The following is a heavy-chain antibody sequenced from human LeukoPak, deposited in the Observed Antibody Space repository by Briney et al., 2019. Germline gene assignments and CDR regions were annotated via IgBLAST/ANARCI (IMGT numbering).Heavy chain of an antibody. D-gene: IGHD3-22*01. J-gene: IGHJ4*02. CDR2: MNPNSGNT. Sequence: GASVKVSCKASGYTFTSYDINWVRQATGQGLEWMGWMNPNSGNTGYAQKFQGRVTMTRNTSISTAYMELSSLRSEDTAVYYCAREYQLLPAYYYDSSGYPDYWGQGTLVTVSS. CDR1: GYTFTSYD. CDR3: AREYQLLPAYYYDSSGYPDY. V-gene: IGHV1-8*01.